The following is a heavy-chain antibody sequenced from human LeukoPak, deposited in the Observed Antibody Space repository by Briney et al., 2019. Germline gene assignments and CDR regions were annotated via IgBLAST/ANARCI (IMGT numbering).Heavy chain of an antibody. Sequence: SQTLSLTCTVSGGSISSGDYYWSWIRQHPGKGLDWIGYIYYSGSTYYNPSLKSRVTISVDTSMNQFSLKLSSVTAADTAVYYCAKADYGTTWVDYWGQGTLVTVSS. CDR2: IYYSGST. CDR3: AKADYGTTWVDY. D-gene: IGHD1/OR15-1a*01. CDR1: GGSISSGDYY. J-gene: IGHJ4*02. V-gene: IGHV4-31*03.